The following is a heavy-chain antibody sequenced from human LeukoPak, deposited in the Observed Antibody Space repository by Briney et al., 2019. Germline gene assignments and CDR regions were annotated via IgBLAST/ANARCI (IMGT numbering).Heavy chain of an antibody. D-gene: IGHD1-26*01. J-gene: IGHJ4*02. V-gene: IGHV3-11*01. CDR1: GFTFSDYY. CDR2: ISSSGGTI. Sequence: NPGGSLRLSCAASGFTFSDYYMSWIRQAPGKGLEWVSYISSSGGTIYYTDSVKGRFTISRDNAKNSLYLQMNSLRAEDTAVYYCARDKGSRATQFDYWGQGTLSPSP. CDR3: ARDKGSRATQFDY.